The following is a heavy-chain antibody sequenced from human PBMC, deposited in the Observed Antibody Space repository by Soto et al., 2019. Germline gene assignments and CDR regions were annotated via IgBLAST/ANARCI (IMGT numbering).Heavy chain of an antibody. CDR3: ARDIETGTAKHFFYHYAMDV. V-gene: IGHV1-18*01. CDR2: VSANNGHT. CDR1: GFTFSNYG. D-gene: IGHD1-1*01. Sequence: ASVKVSCKASGFTFSNYGLNWVRQAPGQGLEWMGWVSANNGHTNYAQNLQGRVSMTTDTSTSTAYMELRGLTFDDTAVYYCARDIETGTAKHFFYHYAMDVWGQGTTVTVPS. J-gene: IGHJ6*02.